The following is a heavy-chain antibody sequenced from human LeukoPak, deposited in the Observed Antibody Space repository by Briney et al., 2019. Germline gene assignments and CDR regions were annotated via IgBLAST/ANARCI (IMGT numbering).Heavy chain of an antibody. CDR1: GFTFSRFT. J-gene: IGHJ4*02. CDR2: ISGSDSST. V-gene: IGHV3-23*01. CDR3: AKGGGWLYYFDY. Sequence: EGSLRLSCAASGFTFSRFTMNWVRQAPGKGLEWVSGISGSDSSTYYADFVKGRFIISRDNSKNTLYLQMNSLRADDTAVYYCAKGGGWLYYFDYWGQGTLVTVSS. D-gene: IGHD4-23*01.